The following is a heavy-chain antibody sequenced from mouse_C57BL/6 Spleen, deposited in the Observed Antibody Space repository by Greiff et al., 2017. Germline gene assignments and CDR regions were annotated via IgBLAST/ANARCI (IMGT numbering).Heavy chain of an antibody. CDR3: ARRYGSSLWYFDV. CDR2: IFIGNGYT. Sequence: EVKLMESGAELVRPGSSVKMSCKTSGYTFTSYGINWVKQRPGQGLEWIGYIFIGNGYTEYNEKFKGKATLTSDTSSSTAYMQLRSLTSEDSEIYVCARRYGSSLWYFDVWGTGTTVTVTS. D-gene: IGHD1-1*01. V-gene: IGHV1-58*01. CDR1: GYTFTSYG. J-gene: IGHJ1*03.